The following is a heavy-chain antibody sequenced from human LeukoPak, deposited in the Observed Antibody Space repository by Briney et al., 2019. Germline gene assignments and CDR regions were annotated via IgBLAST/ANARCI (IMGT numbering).Heavy chain of an antibody. CDR2: IYYSGST. V-gene: IGHV4-39*01. J-gene: IGHJ6*02. D-gene: IGHD3-3*01. CDR3: ARSLPIKIFGVVIENYYYYGMDV. CDR1: GGSISSSSYY. Sequence: SETLSLTCTVSGGSISSSSYYWGWIRQPPGKGLEWIGSIYYSGSTYYNPSLKSRVTISVDTSKNQFSLKLSPVTAADTAVYYCARSLPIKIFGVVIENYYYYGMDVWGQGTTVTVSS.